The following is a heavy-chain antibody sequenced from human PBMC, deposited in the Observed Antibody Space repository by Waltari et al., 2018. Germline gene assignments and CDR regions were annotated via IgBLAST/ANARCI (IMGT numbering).Heavy chain of an antibody. CDR3: ARGGGPRHNYYYYYGMDV. CDR1: GGSFRGYY. J-gene: IGHJ6*02. CDR2: INHSGST. D-gene: IGHD6-25*01. V-gene: IGHV4-34*01. Sequence: QVQLQQWGAGLLKPSETLSLICAVYGGSFRGYYCGWIGQLPGKGLEWIGEINHSGSTNSNPALKSRVTISVDTSKIQFSLKLSSVTAADTAVYYCARGGGPRHNYYYYYGMDVWGQGTTVTVSS.